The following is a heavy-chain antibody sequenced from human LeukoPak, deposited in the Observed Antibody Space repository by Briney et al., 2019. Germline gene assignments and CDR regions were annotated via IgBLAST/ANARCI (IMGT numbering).Heavy chain of an antibody. Sequence: GGSLRLSCAASGFTFSSYSMNWVRQAPGKGLEWVSSISSSSSYIYYADSVKGRFTISRDNAKNSLYLQMNSLRAEETAVYYCARLYYDFWSGYPPPSAFDIWGQGTMVTVSS. CDR1: GFTFSSYS. CDR3: ARLYYDFWSGYPPPSAFDI. CDR2: ISSSSSYI. D-gene: IGHD3-3*01. V-gene: IGHV3-21*01. J-gene: IGHJ3*02.